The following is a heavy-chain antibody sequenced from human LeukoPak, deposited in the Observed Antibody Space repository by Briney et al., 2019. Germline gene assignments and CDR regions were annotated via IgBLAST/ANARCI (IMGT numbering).Heavy chain of an antibody. D-gene: IGHD3-22*01. CDR1: CGSISIRSHY. Sequence: SEPLSLTRTLSCGSISIRSHYWGSIRQPPRKGLEWIGRMYYSGSPSYHPSPKRRVTISVNTSNNPFARKLSSVPPAHTAVYYCARHAIDSRGYYLDYFDYWGEGTLVTVSS. CDR3: ARHAIDSRGYYLDYFDY. CDR2: MYYSGSP. V-gene: IGHV4-39*01. J-gene: IGHJ4*02.